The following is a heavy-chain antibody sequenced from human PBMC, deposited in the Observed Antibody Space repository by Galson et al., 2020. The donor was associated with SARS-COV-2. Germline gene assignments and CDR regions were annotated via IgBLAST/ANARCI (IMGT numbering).Heavy chain of an antibody. Sequence: SETLSLTCTVSGDSINNNRYYWGWLRQPPGKGLEWIGSIYYRGITYLNPSLESRVTISVDTSNNQFSLKMNSVTAADTGVYYCAKHGPRIAVAAWFDPWGQGTLVTVSS. CDR2: IYYRGIT. D-gene: IGHD6-19*01. J-gene: IGHJ5*02. CDR1: GDSINNNRYY. CDR3: AKHGPRIAVAAWFDP. V-gene: IGHV4-39*01.